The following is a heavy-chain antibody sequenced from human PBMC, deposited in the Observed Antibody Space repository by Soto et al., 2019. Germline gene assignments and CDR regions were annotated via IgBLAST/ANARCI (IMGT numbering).Heavy chain of an antibody. D-gene: IGHD1-26*01. J-gene: IGHJ6*02. Sequence: GGSLRLSCAASGFTFSSYGMSWVRQAPGKGPEWVSGISGSGGKTYYADSVKGRFTISRDNSKNTLYVQMKSLRADDTAVYYCAKDTSPIVGASQLYYYYGMDVRGQGTSVTVSS. CDR2: ISGSGGKT. CDR3: AKDTSPIVGASQLYYYYGMDV. CDR1: GFTFSSYG. V-gene: IGHV3-23*01.